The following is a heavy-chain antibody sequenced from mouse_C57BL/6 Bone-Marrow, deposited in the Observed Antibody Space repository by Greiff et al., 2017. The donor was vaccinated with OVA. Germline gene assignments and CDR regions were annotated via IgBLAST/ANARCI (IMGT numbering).Heavy chain of an antibody. CDR1: GYTFTSYW. CDR2: IYPGSGST. J-gene: IGHJ1*03. V-gene: IGHV1-55*01. Sequence: QVQLQQPGAELVKPGASVKMSCKASGYTFTSYWITWVKQRPGQGLEWIGDIYPGSGSTNYNEKFKSKATLTVDTSSSTAYMQLSSLTSEDSAVYYCARSPLLLRYWYFDVWGTGTTVTVSS. D-gene: IGHD1-1*01. CDR3: ARSPLLLRYWYFDV.